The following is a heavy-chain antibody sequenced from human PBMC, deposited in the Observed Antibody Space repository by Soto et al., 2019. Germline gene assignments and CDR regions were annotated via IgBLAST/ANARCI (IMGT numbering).Heavy chain of an antibody. D-gene: IGHD3-22*01. V-gene: IGHV3-30*18. CDR1: GFTFSSYG. J-gene: IGHJ3*02. CDR2: ISYDGSNK. CDR3: AKHGGYGDAFDI. Sequence: GGSLRLSCAAPGFTFSSYGMHWVRQAPGKGLEWVAVISYDGSNKYYADSVKGRFTISRDNSKNTLYLQMNSLRAEDTAVYYCAKHGGYGDAFDIWGQGTMVTVSS.